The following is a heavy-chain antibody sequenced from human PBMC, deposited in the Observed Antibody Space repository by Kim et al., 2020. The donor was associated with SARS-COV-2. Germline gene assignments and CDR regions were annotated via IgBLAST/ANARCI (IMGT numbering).Heavy chain of an antibody. CDR3: ARGGGVGYSGYDGGHYGMDV. J-gene: IGHJ6*02. D-gene: IGHD5-12*01. V-gene: IGHV4-31*03. Sequence: SETLSLTCTVSGGSISSGGYYWSWIRQHPGQGLEWIGYIYYSGSTYYNPSLKSRVTISVDTSKNQFSLKLSSVTAADTAVYYCARGGGVGYSGYDGGHYGMDVWGQGTTVTVSS. CDR1: GGSISSGGYY. CDR2: IYYSGST.